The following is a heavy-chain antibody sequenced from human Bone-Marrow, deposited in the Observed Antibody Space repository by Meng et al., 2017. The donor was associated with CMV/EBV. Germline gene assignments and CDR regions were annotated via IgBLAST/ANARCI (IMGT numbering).Heavy chain of an antibody. CDR3: AKGVVASSWFLAPLGY. J-gene: IGHJ4*02. D-gene: IGHD6-13*01. V-gene: IGHV3-33*03. CDR1: GFTFSSYS. CDR2: IWYDGSNK. Sequence: GESLKISCAASGFTFSSYSMNWVRQAPGKGLEWVAVIWYDGSNKYYADSVKGRFTISRDNAKNSLYLQMNSLRAEDTALYYCAKGVVASSWFLAPLGYWGQGTLVTVSS.